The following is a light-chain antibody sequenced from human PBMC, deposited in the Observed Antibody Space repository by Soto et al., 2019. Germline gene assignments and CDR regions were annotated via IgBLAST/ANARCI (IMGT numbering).Light chain of an antibody. J-gene: IGKJ2*01. CDR1: QSVSYY. CDR3: QERSNWPSAYT. V-gene: IGKV3-11*01. Sequence: EIVLTQSPATLSLSPGERATLSCRASQSVSYYLAWYQQKPGQGPRLLIYDTSNRATGIPARFSGSGSGTDFTLTISSLEPEDFAVYYCQERSNWPSAYTFGQGTKLEIK. CDR2: DTS.